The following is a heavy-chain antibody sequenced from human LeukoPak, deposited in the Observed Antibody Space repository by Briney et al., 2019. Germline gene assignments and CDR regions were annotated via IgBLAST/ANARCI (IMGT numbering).Heavy chain of an antibody. CDR3: AKRAARPAYYFDF. V-gene: IGHV3-23*01. CDR2: VTVSGGGT. Sequence: GGSLRLSCTASGFTFSSYAMSWVRQAPGKGLEWVSTVTVSGGGTYYGDSVKGRFTVSRDNSKNTLDLQMNSLRAEDRAVYYCAKRAARPAYYFDFWGQGTLVTISS. J-gene: IGHJ4*02. CDR1: GFTFSSYA. D-gene: IGHD6-6*01.